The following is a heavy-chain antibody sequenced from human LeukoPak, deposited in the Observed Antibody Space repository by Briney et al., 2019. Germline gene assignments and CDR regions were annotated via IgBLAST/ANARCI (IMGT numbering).Heavy chain of an antibody. Sequence: GASVKVSCKASGYTFTSYGISWVRQAPGQGLEWMGWISAYNGNTNYAQKLQGRVTMTTDTSMSTAYMELRSLRSDDTAVYYCARGRPGYCSGGSCYTNFDYWGQGTLVTVSS. CDR3: ARGRPGYCSGGSCYTNFDY. J-gene: IGHJ4*02. D-gene: IGHD2-15*01. CDR2: ISAYNGNT. V-gene: IGHV1-18*01. CDR1: GYTFTSYG.